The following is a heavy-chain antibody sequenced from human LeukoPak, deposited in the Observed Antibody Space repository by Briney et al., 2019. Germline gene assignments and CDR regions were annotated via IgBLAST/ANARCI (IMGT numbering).Heavy chain of an antibody. CDR1: GGSIRSYY. Sequence: SETLSLTFTVSGGSIRSYYWSWIRQPPGKGLEWIGYIYYSGSTNYNPSLKSRVTISVDTSKNQFSLKLSSVTAADTAVYYCARGYSSSWYENWGQGTLVTVSS. CDR2: IYYSGST. CDR3: ARGYSSSWYEN. D-gene: IGHD6-13*01. J-gene: IGHJ4*02. V-gene: IGHV4-59*01.